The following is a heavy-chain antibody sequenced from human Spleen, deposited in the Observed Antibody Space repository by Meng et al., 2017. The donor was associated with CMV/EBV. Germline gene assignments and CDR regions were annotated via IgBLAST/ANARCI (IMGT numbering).Heavy chain of an antibody. V-gene: IGHV3-21*01. Sequence: LTFSSYRMNWGRQAPRKGLEWVSSISSSSSDKYYADSVKSRFTISRDNAKNSLYLQMNSLRAEDTAVYYCARDPLQFTGVDAGLDYWGQGTLVTVSS. D-gene: IGHD5-24*01. CDR3: ARDPLQFTGVDAGLDY. J-gene: IGHJ4*02. CDR1: LTFSSYR. CDR2: ISSSSSDK.